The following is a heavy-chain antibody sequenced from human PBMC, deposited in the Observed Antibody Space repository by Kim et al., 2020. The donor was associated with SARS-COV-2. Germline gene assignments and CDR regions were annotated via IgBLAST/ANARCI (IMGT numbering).Heavy chain of an antibody. CDR2: ISYDGSNK. D-gene: IGHD3-22*01. Sequence: GGSLRLSCAASGFTFSSYAMHWVRQAPGKGLEWVAVISYDGSNKYYADSVKGRFTISRDNSKNTLYLQMNSLRAEDTAVYYCARGEEGYDRGGSAFDIWGQGTMVTVSS. CDR3: ARGEEGYDRGGSAFDI. J-gene: IGHJ3*02. CDR1: GFTFSSYA. V-gene: IGHV3-30*04.